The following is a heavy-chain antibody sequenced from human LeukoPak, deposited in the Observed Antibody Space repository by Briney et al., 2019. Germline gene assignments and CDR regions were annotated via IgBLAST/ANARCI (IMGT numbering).Heavy chain of an antibody. CDR1: GFTVSSNY. CDR2: IYSGGST. Sequence: GGSLRLSCTASGFTVSSNYMSWVRQAPGKGLEWVSVIYSGGSTYYADSVKGRFTISRDNSKNTLYLQMNSLRAEDTAVYYCARDRDSYGFDYWGQGTLVTVSS. D-gene: IGHD5-18*01. J-gene: IGHJ4*02. CDR3: ARDRDSYGFDY. V-gene: IGHV3-53*01.